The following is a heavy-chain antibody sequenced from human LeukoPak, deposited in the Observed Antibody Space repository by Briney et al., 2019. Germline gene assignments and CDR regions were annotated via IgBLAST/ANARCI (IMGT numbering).Heavy chain of an antibody. J-gene: IGHJ4*02. CDR3: ARQGGYDYSIDY. V-gene: IGHV4-59*08. CDR2: FYYSGST. CDR1: GASTRSYY. D-gene: IGHD5-12*01. Sequence: PSETLSLTCTVSGASTRSYYWSWIRQPPGKGLEWIGYFYYSGSTNYNPSLSSRVTISVDTSKNQLSLKLSSVTAADTAVYYCARQGGYDYSIDYWGQGTLVTVSS.